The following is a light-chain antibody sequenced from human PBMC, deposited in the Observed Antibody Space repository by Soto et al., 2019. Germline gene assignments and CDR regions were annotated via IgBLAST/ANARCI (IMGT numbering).Light chain of an antibody. CDR2: SAS. V-gene: IGKV1-39*01. J-gene: IGKJ1*01. CDR1: QYVDRY. CDR3: QQSSNIPWT. Sequence: DIQMTQSPFSLSASVGDSVTITCRPSQYVDRYFSWYQQIPGRAPQLLIYSASSLVTGVPPRFRGSASGTEFTLSISSLQREDFATYFCQQSSNIPWTFGQGTKVEMK.